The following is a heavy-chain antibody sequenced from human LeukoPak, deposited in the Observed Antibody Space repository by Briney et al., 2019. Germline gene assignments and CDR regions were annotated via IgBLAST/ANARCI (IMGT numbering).Heavy chain of an antibody. D-gene: IGHD3-10*01. CDR3: ARDLGPYGPGSYLGY. V-gene: IGHV3-7*01. Sequence: PGGSLRLSCAASGFTFSSYWMSWVRQAPGKGLEWVANIKQDGSEKYYVDSVKGRFTISRDNAKNSLYLQMDSLRAEDAAVYFCARDLGPYGPGSYLGYWGQGTLVTVSS. J-gene: IGHJ4*02. CDR2: IKQDGSEK. CDR1: GFTFSSYW.